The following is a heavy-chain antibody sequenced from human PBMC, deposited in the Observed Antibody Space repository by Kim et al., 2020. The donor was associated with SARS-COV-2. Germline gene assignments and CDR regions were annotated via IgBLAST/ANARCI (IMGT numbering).Heavy chain of an antibody. CDR3: ARAERGVITFGGVIVYFDY. D-gene: IGHD3-16*02. CDR2: IYYSGST. Sequence: SETLSLTCTVSGGSISSGGYYWSWIRQHPGKGLEWIGYIYYSGSTYYNPSLKSRVTISVDTSKNQFSLKLSSVTAAATAVYYCARAERGVITFGGVIVYFDYWGQGTLVTVSS. J-gene: IGHJ4*02. CDR1: GGSISSGGYY. V-gene: IGHV4-31*03.